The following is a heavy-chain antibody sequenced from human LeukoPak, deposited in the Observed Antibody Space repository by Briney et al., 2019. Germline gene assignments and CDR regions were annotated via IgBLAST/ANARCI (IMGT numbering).Heavy chain of an antibody. D-gene: IGHD6-13*01. CDR3: ARDGNSIAAAGTRGGAFDI. CDR2: IYTSGST. J-gene: IGHJ3*02. V-gene: IGHV4-61*02. CDR1: GGSISSGSYY. Sequence: SETLSLTCTVSGGSISSGSYYWSWIRQPAGKGLEWIGRIYTSGSTNYNPSLKSRVTISVDTSKNQFSLKLSSVTAADTAVYYCARDGNSIAAAGTRGGAFDIWGQGTMVTVSS.